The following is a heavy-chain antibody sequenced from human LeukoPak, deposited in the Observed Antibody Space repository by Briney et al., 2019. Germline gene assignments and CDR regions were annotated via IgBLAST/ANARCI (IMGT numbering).Heavy chain of an antibody. CDR3: ATRGSIPDAFDI. J-gene: IGHJ3*02. CDR1: GYTFTGYY. D-gene: IGHD6-6*01. CDR2: ISPNSGGT. V-gene: IGHV1-2*02. Sequence: ASVKVSCKASGYTFTGYYMHWVRQAPGQGLEWMGWISPNSGGTNYAQKFQGRVTMTRDTSISTAYMELSRLRPDDTAVYYCATRGSIPDAFDIWGQGTMVTVSS.